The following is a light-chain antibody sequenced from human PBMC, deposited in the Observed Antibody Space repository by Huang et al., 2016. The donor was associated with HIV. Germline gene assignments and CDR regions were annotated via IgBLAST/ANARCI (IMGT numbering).Light chain of an antibody. J-gene: IGKJ1*01. CDR1: QSLLYSLNKKNY. CDR3: LQYYSVPQT. CDR2: WAT. V-gene: IGKV4-1*01. Sequence: DIVMTQSPDSLAVSPGERATINCKSSQSLLYSLNKKNYLAWFQQKPGRPPKLLIYWATTREAGVPDRCSGSGSGTDFTLTINNLQAEDVAVYFCLQYYSVPQTFGHGTKVEIK.